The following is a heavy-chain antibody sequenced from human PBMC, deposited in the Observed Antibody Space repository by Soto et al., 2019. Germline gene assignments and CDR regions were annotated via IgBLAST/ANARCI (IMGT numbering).Heavy chain of an antibody. D-gene: IGHD2-15*01. CDR1: GFTFSSYG. CDR2: IWYDGSNK. CDR3: ARWYCSGGSCYGDY. V-gene: IGHV3-33*01. Sequence: PGGSLRLSCAASGFTFSSYGMHWVRQAPGKGLEWVAVIWYDGSNKYYADSVKGRFTISRDNSKNTLYLQMNSLRAEDTAVYYCARWYCSGGSCYGDYWGQGTLVTVSS. J-gene: IGHJ4*02.